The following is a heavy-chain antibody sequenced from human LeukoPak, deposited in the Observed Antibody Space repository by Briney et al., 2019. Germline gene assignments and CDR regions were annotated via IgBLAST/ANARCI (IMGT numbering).Heavy chain of an antibody. CDR3: AKASGYSYAPGNWFDP. CDR2: ISGSGGST. V-gene: IGHV3-23*01. CDR1: GFTFSSYA. Sequence: GGSLRLSCAASGFTFSSYAMSWVRQAPGKGLEWVSAISGSGGSTYYADSVKGRFTISRDNSKNTLYLRMNSLRAEDTAVYYCAKASGYSYAPGNWFDPWGQGTLVTVSS. D-gene: IGHD5-18*01. J-gene: IGHJ5*02.